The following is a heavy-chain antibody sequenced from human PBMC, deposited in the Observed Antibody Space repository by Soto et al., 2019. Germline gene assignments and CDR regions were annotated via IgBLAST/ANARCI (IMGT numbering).Heavy chain of an antibody. J-gene: IGHJ5*02. Sequence: GASVKVSCKASGYTCTRDQIHWVRQAPGQGLEWMGVIDPSGGKTNYAQKFQRRVTMTRDTSTSTVYMALSSLRSEDTAIYLCGRVMRSLLSITALDTWGQGTLVTVSS. D-gene: IGHD3-10*01. CDR1: GYTCTRDQ. CDR2: IDPSGGKT. V-gene: IGHV1-46*01. CDR3: GRVMRSLLSITALDT.